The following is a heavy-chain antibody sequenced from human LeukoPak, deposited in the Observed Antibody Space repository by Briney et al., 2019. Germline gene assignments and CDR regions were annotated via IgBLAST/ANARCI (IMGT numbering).Heavy chain of an antibody. D-gene: IGHD6-19*01. Sequence: SETLSLTCTVSGGSISTSNYYWGWIRQAPGKGLEWIGSIYNGGGTHYNPSLKSRVTISIDTSKNQLSLNLSSVTAADTAVYYCARAGSSGWYRNAFDIWGQGALVTGSS. CDR2: IYNGGGT. J-gene: IGHJ3*02. CDR1: GGSISTSNYY. V-gene: IGHV4-39*01. CDR3: ARAGSSGWYRNAFDI.